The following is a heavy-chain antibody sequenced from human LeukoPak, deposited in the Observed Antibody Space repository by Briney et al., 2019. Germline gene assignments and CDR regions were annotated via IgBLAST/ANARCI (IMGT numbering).Heavy chain of an antibody. CDR1: GGSISSYY. D-gene: IGHD6-13*01. J-gene: IGHJ4*02. Sequence: KPSETLSLTCTVSGGSISSYYWSWIRQPAGKGLEWIGRIYTSGSTNYNPSLKSRVTMSVETSKNQFSLKLSSVTAADTAVYYCASQAAAAGPVDYWGQGTLVTVSS. V-gene: IGHV4-4*07. CDR3: ASQAAAAGPVDY. CDR2: IYTSGST.